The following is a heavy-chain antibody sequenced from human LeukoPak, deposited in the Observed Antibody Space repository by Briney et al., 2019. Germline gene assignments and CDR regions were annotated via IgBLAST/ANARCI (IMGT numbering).Heavy chain of an antibody. J-gene: IGHJ4*02. CDR3: ARENTMVRGVPDY. D-gene: IGHD3-10*01. CDR1: GGSISSGGYY. Sequence: SETLSLTCTVSGGSISSGGYYWSWIRQHPGKGLEWIGYIYYSGSTYYNPSLKSRVTISVDTSKNQFSLKLSSVTAADTAVYYCARENTMVRGVPDYWGQGTLVTVSS. V-gene: IGHV4-31*03. CDR2: IYYSGST.